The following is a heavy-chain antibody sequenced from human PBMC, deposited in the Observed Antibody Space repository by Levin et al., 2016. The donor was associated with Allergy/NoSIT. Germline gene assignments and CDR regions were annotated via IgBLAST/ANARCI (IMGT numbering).Heavy chain of an antibody. CDR2: IDPSDSYT. V-gene: IGHV5-10-1*01. Sequence: GESLKISCKGSGYSFTSYWISWVRQMPGKGLEWMGRIDPSDSYTNYSPSFQGHVTISADKSISTAYLQWSSLKASDTAMYYCARLCSGGSCYSRNYYYYYGMDVWGQGTTVTVSS. CDR3: ARLCSGGSCYSRNYYYYYGMDV. CDR1: GYSFTSYW. D-gene: IGHD2-15*01. J-gene: IGHJ6*02.